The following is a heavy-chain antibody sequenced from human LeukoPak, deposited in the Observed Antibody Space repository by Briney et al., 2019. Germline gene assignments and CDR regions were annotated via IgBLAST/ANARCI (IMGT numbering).Heavy chain of an antibody. V-gene: IGHV1-2*02. CDR1: GYTFTGYY. CDR3: ARGRYSGSHWDAFDI. D-gene: IGHD1-26*01. CDR2: INPNSGGT. J-gene: IGHJ3*02. Sequence: GASVKVSCKASGYTFTGYYMHWVRQAPGQGLEWMGWINPNSGGTNYAQKFQGRVTMTRDTSISTAYMELSRLRSDDTAVYYCARGRYSGSHWDAFDIWGQGTMVTVSS.